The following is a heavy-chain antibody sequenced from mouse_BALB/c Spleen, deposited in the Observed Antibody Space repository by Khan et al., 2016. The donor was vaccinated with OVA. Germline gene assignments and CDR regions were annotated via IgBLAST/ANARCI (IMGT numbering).Heavy chain of an antibody. V-gene: IGHV5-9*03. CDR2: ISSGGDNT. J-gene: IGHJ3*01. Sequence: EVELVESGGGLGKPGGSLKLSCAVSGFTLSSYALSWFHQTPELRLEWVATISSGGDNTYYPDSVKGRFSSSRDNAKIYLYLRSGSGRSEATGLYYCARSNYGNFAQWGQGTLVTVSA. CDR1: GFTLSSYA. CDR3: ARSNYGNFAQ. D-gene: IGHD2-1*01.